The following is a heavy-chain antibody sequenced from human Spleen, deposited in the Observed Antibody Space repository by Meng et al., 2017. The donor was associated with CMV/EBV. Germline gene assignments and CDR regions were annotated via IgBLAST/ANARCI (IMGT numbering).Heavy chain of an antibody. CDR2: ISSSSSYI. D-gene: IGHD3-10*01. CDR1: GFTFSSYS. CDR3: ARVVRGVIDY. J-gene: IGHJ4*02. Sequence: GSLKISCAASGFTFSSYSMNWVRQAPGKGLEWVSSISSSSSYIYYADSVKGRFTISRDNAKNSLYLQMNSLRAEDTAVYYCARVVRGVIDYWGQGTLVTSPQ. V-gene: IGHV3-21*01.